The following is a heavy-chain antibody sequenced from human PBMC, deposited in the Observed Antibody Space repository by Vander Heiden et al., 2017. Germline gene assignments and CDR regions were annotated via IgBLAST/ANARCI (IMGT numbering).Heavy chain of an antibody. Sequence: QLQLQESGPGLVKPSETLSLTCPVSGGSISSSSYYWGWIRQPPGKGLEWIGSIYYSGSTYYNPSLKSRVTISVDTSKNQFSLKLSSVTAADTAVYYCARLWLVRGYYYGMDVWGQGTTVTVSS. CDR2: IYYSGST. D-gene: IGHD3-10*01. CDR1: GGSISSSSYY. CDR3: ARLWLVRGYYYGMDV. V-gene: IGHV4-39*01. J-gene: IGHJ6*02.